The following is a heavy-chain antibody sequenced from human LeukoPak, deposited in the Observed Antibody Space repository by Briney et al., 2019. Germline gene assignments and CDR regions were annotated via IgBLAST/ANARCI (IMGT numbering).Heavy chain of an antibody. CDR2: ISSSGKA. Sequence: PSETLSLTCAVSGGSNTTTDFDWAWIRQPPGQGFEWIATISSSGKAYYYPSLMSRVTISVDTSKNQFSLDVTSVTAADTGLFYCARFKGGTGFDYWGRGILVIVS. CDR3: ARFKGGTGFDY. V-gene: IGHV4-39*01. CDR1: GGSNTTTDFD. D-gene: IGHD1-26*01. J-gene: IGHJ4*02.